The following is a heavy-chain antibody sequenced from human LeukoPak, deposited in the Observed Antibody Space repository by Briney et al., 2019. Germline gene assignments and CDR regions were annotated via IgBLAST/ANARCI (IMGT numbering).Heavy chain of an antibody. CDR2: TYYRSKCYT. Sequence: SQTLSLTCAISGDSVSSKSAAWNWIRQSPSRGLEWLGRTYYRSKCYTEFAPSVKSRITINPDTSKNQFSLQLKSVTAEDTAVYYCARTTGTFDCWGQGTLVTVSS. CDR3: ARTTGTFDC. D-gene: IGHD1-1*01. CDR1: GDSVSSKSAA. J-gene: IGHJ4*02. V-gene: IGHV6-1*01.